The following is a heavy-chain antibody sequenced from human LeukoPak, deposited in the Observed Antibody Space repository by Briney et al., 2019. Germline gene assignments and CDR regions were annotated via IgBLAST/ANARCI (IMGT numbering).Heavy chain of an antibody. CDR3: ARDLDGSATNWFDP. CDR1: GPSISSYY. D-gene: IGHD3-10*01. Sequence: SETLSPTCPVSGPSISSYYSSWIRQPPRKGLEWIGYIYYIGSTNYNPSLKSRATISVDTSKNQFSLKMSSVTAADTAVYYCARDLDGSATNWFDPWGQGTLVTVSS. V-gene: IGHV4-59*01. J-gene: IGHJ5*02. CDR2: IYYIGST.